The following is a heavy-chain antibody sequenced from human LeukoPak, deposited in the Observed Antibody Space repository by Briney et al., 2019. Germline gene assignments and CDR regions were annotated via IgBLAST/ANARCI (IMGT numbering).Heavy chain of an antibody. CDR2: VFHSGST. CDR3: ARGSQVYSSSSLHFDY. CDR1: GGSIGSSSYY. D-gene: IGHD6-6*01. V-gene: IGHV4-39*01. Sequence: SETLSLTCTVSGGSIGSSSYYWGWIRQPPGKGREWIGNVFHSGSTYYNPSLKSRVTISVDTSKDQFSLQLSSVTAADTAVYYCARGSQVYSSSSLHFDYWGQGTLVTVSS. J-gene: IGHJ4*02.